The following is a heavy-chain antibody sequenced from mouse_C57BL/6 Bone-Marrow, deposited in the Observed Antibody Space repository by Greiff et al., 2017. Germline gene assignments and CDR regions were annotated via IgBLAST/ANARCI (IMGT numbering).Heavy chain of an antibody. CDR2: IWGGGST. Sequence: VKVVESGPGLVAPSQSLSITCTASGFSFTGYGVDWVRQPPGQGLEWLGVIWGGGSTNYNSALMSGLSISKDNSKNQVFLKMNSLQTDDTAMYYCAKTGTPDYAMDYWGQGTSVTVSS. CDR1: GFSFTGYG. J-gene: IGHJ4*01. CDR3: AKTGTPDYAMDY. D-gene: IGHD4-1*01. V-gene: IGHV2-9*01.